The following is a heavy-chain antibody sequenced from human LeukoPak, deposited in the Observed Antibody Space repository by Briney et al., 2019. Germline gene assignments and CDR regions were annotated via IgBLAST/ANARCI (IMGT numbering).Heavy chain of an antibody. CDR2: IYYSGST. CDR1: GGSISSYY. V-gene: IGHV4-59*01. CDR3: ASGYSYGFDY. J-gene: IGHJ4*02. D-gene: IGHD5-18*01. Sequence: SEILSLTCTVSGGSISSYYWSWIRQPPGKGLEWIGYIYYSGSTNYNSSLKSRVTISVDTSKNQFSLKLSSVTAADTAVYYCASGYSYGFDYWGQGTLVTVSS.